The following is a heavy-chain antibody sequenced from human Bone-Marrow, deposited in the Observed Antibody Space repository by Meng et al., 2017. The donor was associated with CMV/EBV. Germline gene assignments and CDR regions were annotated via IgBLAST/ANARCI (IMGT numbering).Heavy chain of an antibody. V-gene: IGHV1-2*02. CDR2: INPNSGGT. Sequence: ASVKVSCKASGYTFTGYYMHWVRQAPGQGLEWMGWINPNSGGTNYAQKFQGRVTMTRDTSISTAYMELSRLRSDDTAVYYCARGLGYCSSTSCYTGLVYYYYGMDVWGQGTTVTV. J-gene: IGHJ6*02. CDR3: ARGLGYCSSTSCYTGLVYYYYGMDV. D-gene: IGHD2-2*02. CDR1: GYTFTGYY.